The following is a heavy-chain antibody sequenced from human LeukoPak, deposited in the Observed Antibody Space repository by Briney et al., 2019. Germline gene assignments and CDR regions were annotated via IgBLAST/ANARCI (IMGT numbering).Heavy chain of an antibody. CDR2: ISSGSSYI. CDR1: GFTFSSTS. J-gene: IGHJ3*02. V-gene: IGHV3-21*01. Sequence: GGSLGLSCAASGFTFSSTSMNWVRQAPGKGLEWVSSISSGSSYIFYADSVKGRFTISRDNAKNSLYLQMNSLRAEDTAVYYCARGPSHGAFDIWGQGTLVTVSS. CDR3: ARGPSHGAFDI.